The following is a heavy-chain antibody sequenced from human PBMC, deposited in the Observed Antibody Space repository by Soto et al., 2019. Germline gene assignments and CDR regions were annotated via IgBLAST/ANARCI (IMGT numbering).Heavy chain of an antibody. Sequence: SETLSLTCPVSGGSMRNYFWTWIRQPPGKGLEWIGYIPYSGTTSFFPSYNPSLRSRVTISEDTSKNQFSLKLLSVTTADTAVYFCAAGEASSRNLAPYYLDFWGQGTLVTVSS. CDR3: AAGEASSRNLAPYYLDF. J-gene: IGHJ4*02. CDR1: GGSMRNYF. V-gene: IGHV4-59*01. CDR2: IPYSGTT. D-gene: IGHD6-13*01.